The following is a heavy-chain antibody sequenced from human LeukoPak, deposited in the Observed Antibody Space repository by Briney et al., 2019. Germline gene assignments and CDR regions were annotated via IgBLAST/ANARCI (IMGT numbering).Heavy chain of an antibody. CDR2: IHYTGST. D-gene: IGHD3-22*01. CDR1: GGSISSYY. V-gene: IGHV4-59*12. CDR3: ARIKNYYDSGGYPPRAFDI. Sequence: SETLSLTCTVSGGSISSYYWSWIRQSPGKGLECIGYIHYTGSTNYNPSLKSRVTISVETSKNQFSLKLSSVTAADTAVYYCARIKNYYDSGGYPPRAFDIWGQGTMVTVSS. J-gene: IGHJ3*02.